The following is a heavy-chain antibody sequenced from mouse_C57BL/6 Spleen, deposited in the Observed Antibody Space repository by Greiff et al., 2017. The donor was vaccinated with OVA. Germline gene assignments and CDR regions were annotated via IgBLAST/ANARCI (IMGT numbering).Heavy chain of an antibody. CDR3: ARGRRTGTKAMDY. Sequence: QVQLQQPGAELVMPGASVKLSCKASGYTFTSYWMHWVKQRPGQGLEWIGEIDPSDSYTNYNQKFKGKSTLTVDKSSSTAYMQLSSLTSEDSAVYYCARGRRTGTKAMDYWGQGTSVTVSS. V-gene: IGHV1-69*01. CDR1: GYTFTSYW. J-gene: IGHJ4*01. D-gene: IGHD4-1*01. CDR2: IDPSDSYT.